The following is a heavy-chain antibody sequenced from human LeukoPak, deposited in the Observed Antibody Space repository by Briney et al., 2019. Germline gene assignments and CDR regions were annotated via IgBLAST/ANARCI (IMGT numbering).Heavy chain of an antibody. CDR3: ASGYCSSTSCYPAAEYFHH. CDR2: IKQDGSEK. Sequence: GGSLRLSCAASGFTFSSYWMSWVRQAPGKGLEWVANIKQDGSEKYYVDSVKGRFTISRDNAKNSLYLQMNSLRAEDTAVYYCASGYCSSTSCYPAAEYFHHWGQGTLVTVSS. V-gene: IGHV3-7*01. J-gene: IGHJ1*01. CDR1: GFTFSSYW. D-gene: IGHD2-2*03.